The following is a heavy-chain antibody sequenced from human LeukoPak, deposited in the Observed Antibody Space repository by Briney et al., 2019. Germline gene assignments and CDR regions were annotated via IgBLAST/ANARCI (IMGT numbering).Heavy chain of an antibody. CDR3: ASQSGSYGGFDI. Sequence: GGSLRLSCAASGFTFSSYSMNWVRQAPGKGLEWVSSISSGSSYIYYADSVKGRSTISRDDAKNSLYLQMNSLRAEDTAVYYCASQSGSYGGFDIWGQGTMVTVSS. J-gene: IGHJ3*02. CDR1: GFTFSSYS. CDR2: ISSGSSYI. D-gene: IGHD1-26*01. V-gene: IGHV3-21*01.